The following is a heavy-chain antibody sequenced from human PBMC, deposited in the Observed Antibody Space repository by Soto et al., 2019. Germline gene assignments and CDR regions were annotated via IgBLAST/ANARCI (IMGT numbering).Heavy chain of an antibody. CDR2: ISGDGLST. J-gene: IGHJ3*02. Sequence: GGSLRLSCAGSGSTFTDFTVTWVRQAPGKGLEWVSAISGDGLSTYYAGSVKGRFTISRDNSKTTLYLQMNSLRAEDTAVYYCARRPDAFDIWGRGTMVT. CDR3: ARRPDAFDI. CDR1: GSTFTDFT. V-gene: IGHV3-23*01.